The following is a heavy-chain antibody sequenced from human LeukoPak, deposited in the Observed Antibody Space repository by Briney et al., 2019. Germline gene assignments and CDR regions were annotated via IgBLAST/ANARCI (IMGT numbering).Heavy chain of an antibody. CDR2: VNLQGST. Sequence: SGTLSLTCGVSGGSITSTNYWTWVRQPPGKGLEWIGEVNLQGSTNYNPSLMGRVAISVDMSENHIPLQLTSVTAADTAVYYCAREGGPYRPLDYSGQGTLVTVSS. CDR1: GGSITSTNY. J-gene: IGHJ4*02. CDR3: AREGGPYRPLDY. V-gene: IGHV4-4*02.